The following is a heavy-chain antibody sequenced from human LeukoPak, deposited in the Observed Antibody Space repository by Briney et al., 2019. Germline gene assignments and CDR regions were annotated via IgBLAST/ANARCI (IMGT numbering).Heavy chain of an antibody. CDR2: IYYSGST. Sequence: PSETLSLTCTVSGGSISSSSYYWGWIRQPPGTGLEWIGSIYYSGSTSYNPSLKSRVTISVDASKNQFSLKLSSVTAADTAVYYCARHGRYYDILTGYYYWFDPWGQGTLVTVSS. CDR3: ARHGRYYDILTGYYYWFDP. D-gene: IGHD3-9*01. J-gene: IGHJ5*02. V-gene: IGHV4-39*01. CDR1: GGSISSSSYY.